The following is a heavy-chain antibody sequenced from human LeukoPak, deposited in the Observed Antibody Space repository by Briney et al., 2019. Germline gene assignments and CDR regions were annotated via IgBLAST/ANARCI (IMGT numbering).Heavy chain of an antibody. V-gene: IGHV1-18*01. CDR1: GYTFTSYG. CDR3: ARTMMVRGVTTPHSFDY. D-gene: IGHD3-10*01. J-gene: IGHJ4*02. CDR2: INAYNDNT. Sequence: ASVKLSCTTSGYTFTSYGISWVRQAPGPGLEWMGWINAYNDNTHYAQNLQGGVTITTDTTTNTAYMVLRSLRSDDAAVYYCARTMMVRGVTTPHSFDYWGQGTLVTVSS.